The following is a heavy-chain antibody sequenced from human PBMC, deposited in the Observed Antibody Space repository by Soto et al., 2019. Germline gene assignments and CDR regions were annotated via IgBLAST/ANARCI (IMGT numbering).Heavy chain of an antibody. CDR2: IWYTGSV. D-gene: IGHD2-2*01. Sequence: QVQLEESGPGLVKPSETLSLTCTVSGGSVYSSTYYWSWIRQPPGKGLEWIGYIWYTGSVNYNPSLRGRVTISLDTSKNQFSLKLSSVTAADTAVYYCARVQLLGRDYYYGMDVWGHGTTVTVSS. CDR1: GGSVYSSTYY. CDR3: ARVQLLGRDYYYGMDV. V-gene: IGHV4-61*01. J-gene: IGHJ6*02.